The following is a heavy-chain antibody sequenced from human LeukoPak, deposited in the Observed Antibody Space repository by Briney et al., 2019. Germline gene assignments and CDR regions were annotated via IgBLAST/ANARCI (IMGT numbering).Heavy chain of an antibody. D-gene: IGHD3-9*01. J-gene: IGHJ4*02. Sequence: GGPLRLSCAASAFTFSNYWMSWVRQAPGKGLEWVSAISGSGGSTYYADSVKGRFTISRDNSKNTLYLQMNSLRAEDTAVYYCAKVPYYDILTGTYYFDYWGQGTLVTVSS. CDR2: ISGSGGST. V-gene: IGHV3-23*01. CDR1: AFTFSNYW. CDR3: AKVPYYDILTGTYYFDY.